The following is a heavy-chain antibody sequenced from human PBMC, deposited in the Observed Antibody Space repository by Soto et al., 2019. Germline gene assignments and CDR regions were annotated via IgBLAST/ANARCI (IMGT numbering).Heavy chain of an antibody. D-gene: IGHD3-3*01. CDR3: ASNYYDFLSGYYDYYYLDV. V-gene: IGHV3-30*03. CDR2: ISHDGSNK. J-gene: IGHJ6*03. CDR1: GFTFTTCG. Sequence: QVQLVESGGGVVQPGRSLRLSCAASGFTFTTCGMHWVRQAPGKGLEWVALISHDGSNKYYAESVKGRFTISRDNSKNTLNLQMNSLRADDSAVYYCASNYYDFLSGYYDYYYLDVWGKGTTVTVSS.